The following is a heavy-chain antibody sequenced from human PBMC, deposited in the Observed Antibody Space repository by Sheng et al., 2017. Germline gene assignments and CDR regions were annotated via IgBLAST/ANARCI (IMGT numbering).Heavy chain of an antibody. CDR1: GFAVSNNY. V-gene: IGHV3-53*01. D-gene: IGHD3-16*01. J-gene: IGHJ4*02. CDR3: TGGSGAYLVLDY. CDR2: IYSGGYT. Sequence: EVQLVESGGGLIQPGGSLRLSCAASGFAVSNNYMSWVRQAPGKGLEWVSVIYSGGYTYSADSVKGRFTISRDNSKNTVFLQMNSLRAEDTAVYYCTGGSGAYLVLDYWGQGTLVTVSS.